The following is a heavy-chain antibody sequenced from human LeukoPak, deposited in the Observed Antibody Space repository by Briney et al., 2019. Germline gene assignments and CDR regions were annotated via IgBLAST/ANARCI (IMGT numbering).Heavy chain of an antibody. CDR2: IIPIFGTA. V-gene: IGHV1-69*13. J-gene: IGHJ6*02. CDR1: GGTFSSYA. CDR3: ALIVVVPAAQHYYYYYGMDV. D-gene: IGHD2-2*01. Sequence: GASVKVSCKASGGTFSSYAISWVRQAPGQGLEWMGGIIPIFGTANYAQKFQGRVTITADESTSTAYMELSSLRSEDTAVYYCALIVVVPAAQHYYYYYGMDVWGQGTTVTVSS.